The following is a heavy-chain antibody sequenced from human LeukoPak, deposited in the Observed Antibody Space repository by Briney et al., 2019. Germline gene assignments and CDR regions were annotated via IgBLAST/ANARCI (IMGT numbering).Heavy chain of an antibody. CDR3: ARLDTAMAPLDY. J-gene: IGHJ4*02. V-gene: IGHV4-39*01. Sequence: NPSETLSLTCTVSGGSISSSSYYWGWIRQPPGKGLEWIGSIYHSGSTYYNPSLKSRVTISVDTSKNQFSLKLSSVTAADTAVYYCARLDTAMAPLDYWGQGTLVTVSS. CDR1: GGSISSSSYY. D-gene: IGHD5-18*01. CDR2: IYHSGST.